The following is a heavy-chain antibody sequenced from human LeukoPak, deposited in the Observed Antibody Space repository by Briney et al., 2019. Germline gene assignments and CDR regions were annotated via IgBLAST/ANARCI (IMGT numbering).Heavy chain of an antibody. CDR2: IYPGDSDT. CDR3: ARLGDSDNIAFYHFDY. J-gene: IGHJ4*02. Sequence: EESLKISCKGSGYTFTTYWIGWVRQRPGKGLEWMGIIYPGDSDTRYSPSFQGQVTISVDKFLNTAYLQWSSLKASDTAMYYCARLGDSDNIAFYHFDYWGQGTLVTVSS. V-gene: IGHV5-51*01. D-gene: IGHD2/OR15-2a*01. CDR1: GYTFTTYW.